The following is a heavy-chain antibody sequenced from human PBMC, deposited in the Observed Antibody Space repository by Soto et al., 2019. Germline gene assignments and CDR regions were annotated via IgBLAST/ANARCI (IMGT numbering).Heavy chain of an antibody. J-gene: IGHJ4*02. D-gene: IGHD2-2*01. Sequence: QVQLQESGPRLVKPSETLSLTCIVSGGSISNYYWSWIRQPPGKGLEWIGYIYYSGSTTYNPSLQRRVTISVDTSKNQFSLKLSSVTAADTAVYYCARAVLPATAPFDYWGQGTLVTVSS. CDR2: IYYSGST. V-gene: IGHV4-59*01. CDR3: ARAVLPATAPFDY. CDR1: GGSISNYY.